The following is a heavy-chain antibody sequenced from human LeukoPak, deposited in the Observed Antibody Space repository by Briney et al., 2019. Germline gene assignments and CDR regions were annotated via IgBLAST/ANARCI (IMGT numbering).Heavy chain of an antibody. CDR1: GYSISSGYY. Sequence: PSETLSLTCTVSGYSISSGYYWGWIRQPPGKGLEWIGSIYHSGRTFYNPSLKSRVTISVDTSKNQFSLKLTSVTAADTAVYYCARAGCSGGSCYFFWGQGTMVTVSS. CDR2: IYHSGRT. J-gene: IGHJ3*01. CDR3: ARAGCSGGSCYFF. D-gene: IGHD2-15*01. V-gene: IGHV4-38-2*02.